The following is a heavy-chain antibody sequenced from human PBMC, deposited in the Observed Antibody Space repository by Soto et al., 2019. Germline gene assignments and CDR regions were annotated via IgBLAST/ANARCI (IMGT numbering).Heavy chain of an antibody. Sequence: GASVKVSCKASGYTFTSYGISWVRQAPGQGLEWMGWISAYNGNTNYAQKLQGRVTMTTDTSTSTAYMELRSLRSDDTAVYYCARSDHFVVVSYYYYYMDVWGKATTVTVS. CDR3: ARSDHFVVVSYYYYYMDV. J-gene: IGHJ6*03. D-gene: IGHD2-15*01. V-gene: IGHV1-18*01. CDR2: ISAYNGNT. CDR1: GYTFTSYG.